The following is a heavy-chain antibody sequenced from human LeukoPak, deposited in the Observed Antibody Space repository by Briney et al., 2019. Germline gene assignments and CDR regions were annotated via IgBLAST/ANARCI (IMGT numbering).Heavy chain of an antibody. V-gene: IGHV1-2*02. CDR1: GYTFTGYY. D-gene: IGHD3-22*01. Sequence: GASVKVSCKASGYTFTGYYMHWVRQAPGQGLEWMGWINPNSGGTNYAQKFQGRVTMTRDTSISTAYMELSRLRSDDTAVYYCARATYYYDSSGYSWGPNDYWGQGTLVTVSS. CDR3: ARATYYYDSSGYSWGPNDY. CDR2: INPNSGGT. J-gene: IGHJ4*02.